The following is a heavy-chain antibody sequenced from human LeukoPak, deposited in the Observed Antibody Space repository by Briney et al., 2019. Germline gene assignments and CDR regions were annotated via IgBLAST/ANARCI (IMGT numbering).Heavy chain of an antibody. CDR1: GFTFSSYA. V-gene: IGHV3-23*01. CDR2: ISGSGGST. Sequence: PGGSLRLSCAASGFTFSSYAMSWVRQAPGKGLEWVSAISGSGGSTYYAGSVKGRFTISRDNSKNTLYLQMNSLRAEDTAVYYCAKGTMVRGVIITPFDYWGQGTLVTVSS. CDR3: AKGTMVRGVIITPFDY. D-gene: IGHD3-10*01. J-gene: IGHJ4*02.